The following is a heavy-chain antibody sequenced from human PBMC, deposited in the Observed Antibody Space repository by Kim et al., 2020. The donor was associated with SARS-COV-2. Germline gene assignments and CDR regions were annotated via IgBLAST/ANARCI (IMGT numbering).Heavy chain of an antibody. Sequence: SVKVSCKASGGTFSSYAISWVRQAPGQGLEWMGGIIPIFGTANYAQKFQGRVTITADESTSTAYMELSNLRSEDTAVYYCARDRYYGSGSYYLADYWGQGTLVTVSS. D-gene: IGHD3-10*01. CDR1: GGTFSSYA. V-gene: IGHV1-69*13. CDR3: ARDRYYGSGSYYLADY. CDR2: IIPIFGTA. J-gene: IGHJ4*02.